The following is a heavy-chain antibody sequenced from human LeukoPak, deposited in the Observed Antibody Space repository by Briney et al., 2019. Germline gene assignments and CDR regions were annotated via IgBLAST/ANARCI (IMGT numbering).Heavy chain of an antibody. CDR2: IYPGDSET. J-gene: IGHJ3*01. D-gene: IGHD4-17*01. V-gene: IGHV5-51*01. CDR3: ASITVTSRDGFDV. Sequence: GESLKISCKASGYISTNYWIGWVRQMPGKGLECMGIIYPGDSETRYSPSFQGQVTISADKSISTAYLQWSSLKASDTAMYYCASITVTSRDGFDVWGQGTMVTVSS. CDR1: GYISTNYW.